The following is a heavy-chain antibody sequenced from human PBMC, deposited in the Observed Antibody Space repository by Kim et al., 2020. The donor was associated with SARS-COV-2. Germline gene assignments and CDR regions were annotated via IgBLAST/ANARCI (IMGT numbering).Heavy chain of an antibody. CDR2: ISWNSGSI. V-gene: IGHV3-9*01. CDR1: GFTFDDYA. Sequence: GGSLRLSCAASGFTFDDYAMHWVRQAPGKGLEWVSGISWNSGSIGHADSVTGRFTISRDNAKNSLYRQMNSLRAEDTALYYCAKDGELLWFGELDVWGQG. CDR3: AKDGELLWFGELDV. J-gene: IGHJ6*02. D-gene: IGHD3-10*01.